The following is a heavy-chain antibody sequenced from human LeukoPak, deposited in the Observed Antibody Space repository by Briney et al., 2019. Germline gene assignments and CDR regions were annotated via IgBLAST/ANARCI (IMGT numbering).Heavy chain of an antibody. CDR3: ARVRVGATGYWYFDL. D-gene: IGHD1-26*01. Sequence: SETLSLTCTVSGGSISSSSYYWGWIRQPPGKGLEWIGSIYFSGSTYYNPSLKSRVTISVDTSKNQFSLKLSSVTAADTAVYYCARVRVGATGYWYFDLWGRGTLVTVSS. J-gene: IGHJ2*01. CDR2: IYFSGST. V-gene: IGHV4-39*07. CDR1: GGSISSSSYY.